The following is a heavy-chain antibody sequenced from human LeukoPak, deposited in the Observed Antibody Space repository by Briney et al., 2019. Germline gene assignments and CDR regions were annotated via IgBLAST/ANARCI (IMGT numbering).Heavy chain of an antibody. CDR1: GFTFSSYA. V-gene: IGHV3-23*01. D-gene: IGHD2-2*01. CDR3: AKDWGYCSSTSCHLRYFDY. Sequence: TGGSLRLSCAASGFTFSSYAMSWVRQAPGKGLEWVSAISGSGGSTYYADSVKGRFTISRDNSKNTLYLQMNSLRAVDTAVYYCAKDWGYCSSTSCHLRYFDYWGQGTLVTVSS. J-gene: IGHJ4*02. CDR2: ISGSGGST.